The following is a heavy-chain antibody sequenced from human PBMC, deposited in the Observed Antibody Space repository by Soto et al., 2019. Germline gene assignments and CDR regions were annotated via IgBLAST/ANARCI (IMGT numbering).Heavy chain of an antibody. CDR2: TRNKANSYTT. CDR1: GFTFSDYY. J-gene: IGHJ4*02. CDR3: ARDTGGSYDY. Sequence: HPGGSLRLSCAASGFTFSDYYMDWVRQVPGKGLEWIGRTRNKANSYTTEYVASVKGRFSISRDDSKDSMYLQMNSLKTEDTAVYYCARDTGGSYDYWGPGALVTVSS. D-gene: IGHD1-26*01. V-gene: IGHV3-72*01.